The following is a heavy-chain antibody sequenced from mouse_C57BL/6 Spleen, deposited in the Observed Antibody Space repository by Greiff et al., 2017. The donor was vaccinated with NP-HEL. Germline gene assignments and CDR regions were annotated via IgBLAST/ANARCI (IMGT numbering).Heavy chain of an antibody. V-gene: IGHV14-3*01. J-gene: IGHJ2*01. CDR1: GFNIKNTY. CDR3: ARGGVYYDYPYYFDY. Sequence: EVKLQESVAELVRPGASVKLSCTASGFNIKNTYMHWVKQRPEQGLEWIGRIDPANGTTKYAPKFPGKATITADTSSNTAYLQLSSLPSEDTAIYYCARGGVYYDYPYYFDYWGQGTTLTVSS. CDR2: IDPANGTT. D-gene: IGHD2-4*01.